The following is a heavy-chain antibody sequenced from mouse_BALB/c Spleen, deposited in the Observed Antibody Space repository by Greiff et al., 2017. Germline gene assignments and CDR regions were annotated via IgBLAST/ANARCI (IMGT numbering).Heavy chain of an antibody. CDR1: GYAFTNYL. D-gene: IGHD3-2*01. Sequence: VQLQQSGAELVRPGTSVKVSCKASGYAFTNYLIEWVKQRPGQGLEWIGVINPGSGGTNYNEKFKGKATLTADKSSSTAYMQLSSLTSDDSAVYFCARTRQLVPAWFAYWGQGTLVTVSA. CDR2: INPGSGGT. V-gene: IGHV1-54*03. CDR3: ARTRQLVPAWFAY. J-gene: IGHJ3*01.